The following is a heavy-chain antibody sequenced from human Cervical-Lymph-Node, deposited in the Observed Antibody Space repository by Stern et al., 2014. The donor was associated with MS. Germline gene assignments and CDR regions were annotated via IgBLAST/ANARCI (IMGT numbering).Heavy chain of an antibody. CDR3: ARDDGLHDY. CDR1: GGSISSSNW. D-gene: IGHD2-21*02. CDR2: IYPRGSN. Sequence: DQLVESGPGLVKPSGTLSLTCAVSGGSISSSNWWSWVRQPPGTGLEWIREIYPRGSNNSNPSIKSRGTISVDKSKNQFSLKLSSGTAADTAVYYCARDDGLHDYWGQGTLVTVSS. J-gene: IGHJ4*02. V-gene: IGHV4-4*02.